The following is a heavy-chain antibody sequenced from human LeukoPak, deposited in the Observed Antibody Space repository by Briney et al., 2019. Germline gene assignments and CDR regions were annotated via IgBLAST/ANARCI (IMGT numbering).Heavy chain of an antibody. Sequence: GGSLRLSCAASGFTFSSYWMSWVRQAPGKGLEWVANIKQDGSEKYYVDSVKGRFTISRDNAKNSLYLQMNSLRAEDTAVYYCARVMEGATRWFDPWGQGTLVTVSS. D-gene: IGHD1-26*01. J-gene: IGHJ5*02. V-gene: IGHV3-7*01. CDR3: ARVMEGATRWFDP. CDR1: GFTFSSYW. CDR2: IKQDGSEK.